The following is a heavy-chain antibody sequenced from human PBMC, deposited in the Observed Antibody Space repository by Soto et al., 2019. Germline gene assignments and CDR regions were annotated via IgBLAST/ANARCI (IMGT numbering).Heavy chain of an antibody. J-gene: IGHJ4*02. CDR3: AKEGILTRSHDS. CDR1: GFTFSRYS. Sequence: GGSLRLSCAASGFTFSRYSMSWVRQAPGKGLEWVSAISGSGGSTYYADSVKGRFTISRDNSKNTLYLQMNSLRAEDTAVYYCAKEGILTRSHDSWGQGTLVTVSS. CDR2: ISGSGGST. V-gene: IGHV3-23*01. D-gene: IGHD3-9*01.